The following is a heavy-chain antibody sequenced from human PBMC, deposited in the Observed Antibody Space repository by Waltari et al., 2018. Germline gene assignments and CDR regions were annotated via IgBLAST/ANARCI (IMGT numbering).Heavy chain of an antibody. V-gene: IGHV3-74*01. D-gene: IGHD3-10*01. CDR3: ARLAPRTYRSPVPGRHYYYGMDV. CDR1: GFRFSNYW. J-gene: IGHJ6*02. Sequence: EEQLLESGGGLVQPGDSLRLSCAGSGFRFSNYWMNWVRQAPGKGLVWGERMSNYETGISYADSVKGRFTISRYNAKNTVYLQMKRLRVEDTAVYYCARLAPRTYRSPVPGRHYYYGMDVWGQGTTVTVSS. CDR2: MSNYETGI.